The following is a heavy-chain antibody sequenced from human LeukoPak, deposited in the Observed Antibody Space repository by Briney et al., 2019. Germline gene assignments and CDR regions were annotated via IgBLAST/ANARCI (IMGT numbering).Heavy chain of an antibody. V-gene: IGHV3-30*02. Sequence: GGSLRLSCAASGFTFSSYGMHWVRQAPGKGLEWVAFIRYDGSNKYYADSVKGRFTISRDNSKNTLYLQMNSLRAEDTAVYYCSSVRSYYYYYMDVWGKGTTVTISS. CDR2: IRYDGSNK. J-gene: IGHJ6*03. D-gene: IGHD5/OR15-5a*01. CDR3: SSVRSYYYYYMDV. CDR1: GFTFSSYG.